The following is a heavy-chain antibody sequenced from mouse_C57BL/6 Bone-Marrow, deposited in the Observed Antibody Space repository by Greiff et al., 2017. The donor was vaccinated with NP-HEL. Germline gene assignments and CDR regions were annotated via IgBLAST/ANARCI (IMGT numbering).Heavy chain of an antibody. CDR2: IDPSDSYT. Sequence: QVQLQQPGAELVMPGASVKLSCKASGYTFTSYWMHWVKQRPGQGLEWIGEIDPSDSYTNYNQKFKGKSTLTVDKSSSTAYMQLSSLTSEDSAVYYCARGRDRLDAMDYWGQGTSVTVSS. V-gene: IGHV1-69*01. J-gene: IGHJ4*01. D-gene: IGHD2-14*01. CDR1: GYTFTSYW. CDR3: ARGRDRLDAMDY.